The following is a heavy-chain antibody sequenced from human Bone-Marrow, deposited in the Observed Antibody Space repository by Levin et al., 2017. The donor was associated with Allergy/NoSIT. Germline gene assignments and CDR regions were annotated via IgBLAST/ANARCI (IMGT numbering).Heavy chain of an antibody. CDR1: GFTFSSYG. D-gene: IGHD3-22*01. CDR2: IWYDGSNK. Sequence: GGSLRLSCAASGFTFSSYGMHWVRQAPGKGLEWVAVIWYDGSNKYYADSVKGRFTISRDNSKNTLYLQMNSLRAEDTAVYYCARGSDYYDSSGYWLSPSEKDDAFDIWGQGTMVTVSS. CDR3: ARGSDYYDSSGYWLSPSEKDDAFDI. J-gene: IGHJ3*02. V-gene: IGHV3-33*01.